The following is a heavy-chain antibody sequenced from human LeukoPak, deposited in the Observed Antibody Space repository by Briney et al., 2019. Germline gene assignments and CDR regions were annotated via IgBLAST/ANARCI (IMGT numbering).Heavy chain of an antibody. CDR2: ISGSGGST. Sequence: PGGSLRLSCAASGFTFSSYAMSRVRQAPGKGLEWVSAISGSGGSTYYADSVKGRFTISRDNSKNTLYLQMNSLRAEDTAVYYCAKDYHDSSSWYLPPYYYYGMDVWGQGTTVTVSS. CDR3: AKDYHDSSSWYLPPYYYYGMDV. CDR1: GFTFSSYA. J-gene: IGHJ6*02. V-gene: IGHV3-23*01. D-gene: IGHD6-13*01.